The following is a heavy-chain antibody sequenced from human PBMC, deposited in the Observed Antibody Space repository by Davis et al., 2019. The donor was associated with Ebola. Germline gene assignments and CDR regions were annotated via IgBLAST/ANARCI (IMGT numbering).Heavy chain of an antibody. CDR1: GYTFISYA. CDR2: INTNTGNP. Sequence: AASVKVSCQASGYTFISYAMNWVRQAPGQGLEWMGWINTNTGNPTYAQGFTGRFVFSLDTSVSTAYLQISSLKAEDTAVYYCAIVGYGSGSYQAYYYYGMDVWGQGTTVTVSS. CDR3: AIVGYGSGSYQAYYYYGMDV. V-gene: IGHV7-4-1*02. J-gene: IGHJ6*02. D-gene: IGHD3-10*01.